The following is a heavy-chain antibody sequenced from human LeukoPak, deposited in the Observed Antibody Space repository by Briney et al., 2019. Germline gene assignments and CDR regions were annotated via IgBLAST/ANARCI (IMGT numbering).Heavy chain of an antibody. CDR3: ARVRKVGSSSSMGY. D-gene: IGHD6-6*01. J-gene: IGHJ4*02. Sequence: ASVKVSCKTSGYTFITYDINWVRQATGQGLEWMGWMNPNSGNTGYAQKFQGRVTMTRNTSISTAYMELSSLRSEDTAVYYCARVRKVGSSSSMGYWGQGTLVTVSS. CDR1: GYTFITYD. CDR2: MNPNSGNT. V-gene: IGHV1-8*01.